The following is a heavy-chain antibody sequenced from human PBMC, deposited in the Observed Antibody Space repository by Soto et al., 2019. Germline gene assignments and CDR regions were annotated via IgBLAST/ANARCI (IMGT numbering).Heavy chain of an antibody. CDR1: GDVFSTDT. CDR3: ATLGAKNDR. D-gene: IGHD3-16*01. J-gene: IGHJ5*02. V-gene: IGHV1-69*09. Sequence: QVVLLQSGADVKEPGSSVNISCKTFGDVFSTDTINWVRQAPGQGLLWMGSIIPFLNLSNIEPTFMDRLSITADEATGTAYLKLRDLTPEDTAIYFCATLGAKNDRSRHGTRITVSS. CDR2: IIPFLNLS.